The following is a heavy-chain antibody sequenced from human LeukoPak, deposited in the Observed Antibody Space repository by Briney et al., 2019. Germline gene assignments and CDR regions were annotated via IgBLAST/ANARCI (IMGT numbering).Heavy chain of an antibody. CDR1: GFTFSSYA. D-gene: IGHD3-22*01. J-gene: IGHJ4*02. V-gene: IGHV3-23*01. CDR3: AKDHDSSEVFGYFDY. Sequence: PGGSLRLSCAASGFTFSSYAMSWVRQAPGKGLEWVSAISGSGGSTYYADSVRGRFTISRDNSKNTLYLQMNSLRAEDTAVYYCAKDHDSSEVFGYFDYWGQGTLVTVSS. CDR2: ISGSGGST.